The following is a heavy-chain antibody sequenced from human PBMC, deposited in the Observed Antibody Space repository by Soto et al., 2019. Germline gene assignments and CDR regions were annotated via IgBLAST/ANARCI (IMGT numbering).Heavy chain of an antibody. Sequence: GASGKGCWEESCFTFTRSVISWGRQAPGQGLEWMGWISAYNGNTNYAQKLQGRVTMTTDTSTSTAYMELRSLRSDDTAVYYCARTYSPFDYWGQGTLVTVSS. V-gene: IGHV1-18*01. CDR1: CFTFTRSV. CDR2: ISAYNGNT. CDR3: ARTYSPFDY. D-gene: IGHD6-13*01. J-gene: IGHJ4*02.